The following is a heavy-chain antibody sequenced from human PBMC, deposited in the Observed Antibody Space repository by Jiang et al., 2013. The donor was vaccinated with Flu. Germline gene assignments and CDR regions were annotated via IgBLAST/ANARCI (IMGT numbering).Heavy chain of an antibody. Sequence: EVKKPGSSVKVSCKASGGTFSSYTISWVRQAPGQGLEWMGRIIPILGIANYAQKFQGRVTITADKSTSTAYMELSSLRSEDTAVYYCARDRSLGGYCSSTSCKSLDYWGQGTLVTVSS. J-gene: IGHJ4*02. CDR1: GGTFSSYT. CDR3: ARDRSLGGYCSSTSCKSLDY. V-gene: IGHV1-69*04. D-gene: IGHD2-2*03. CDR2: IIPILGIA.